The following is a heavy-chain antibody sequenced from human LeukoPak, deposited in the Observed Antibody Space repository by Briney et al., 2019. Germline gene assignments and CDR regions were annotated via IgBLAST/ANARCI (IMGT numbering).Heavy chain of an antibody. J-gene: IGHJ3*02. CDR2: IYYSGIT. V-gene: IGHV4-59*01. D-gene: IGHD2-21*02. Sequence: KPSETLSLTCTVSGGSINNYYWSWIRQPPGKGLEWIGYIYYSGITNYNPSLKSRVTISVDTSKNQFSLKLSSVTAADTAVYYCARDQGGCGGDCYSSNAFDIWGQGTMVTVSS. CDR3: ARDQGGCGGDCYSSNAFDI. CDR1: GGSINNYY.